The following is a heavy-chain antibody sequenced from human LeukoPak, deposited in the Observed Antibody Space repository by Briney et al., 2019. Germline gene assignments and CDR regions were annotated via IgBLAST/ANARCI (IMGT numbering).Heavy chain of an antibody. CDR1: GFTFDDYA. Sequence: GRSLRLSCAASGFTFDDYAMHWVRQAPGKGLEWVSGISWNSGSIGYADSVKGRFTISRDNAKNSLYLQMNSLRAEDTALYYCAKEAGSYLYYFDYWGQGTLVTVSS. J-gene: IGHJ4*02. V-gene: IGHV3-9*01. CDR3: AKEAGSYLYYFDY. CDR2: ISWNSGSI. D-gene: IGHD3-10*01.